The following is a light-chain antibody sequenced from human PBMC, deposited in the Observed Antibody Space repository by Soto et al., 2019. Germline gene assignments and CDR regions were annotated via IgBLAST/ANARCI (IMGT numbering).Light chain of an antibody. CDR3: QHYNYWPYT. J-gene: IGKJ2*01. V-gene: IGKV3-15*01. CDR2: AAS. Sequence: EIAMTQSPATLSVSPGERGTLSCRASQSVSSNLAWYQQKPGQAPRLLIYAASARATGIPARFSGSGSGTDFTLTISSLQSEDFAVYYCQHYNYWPYTFGQGTKVDIK. CDR1: QSVSSN.